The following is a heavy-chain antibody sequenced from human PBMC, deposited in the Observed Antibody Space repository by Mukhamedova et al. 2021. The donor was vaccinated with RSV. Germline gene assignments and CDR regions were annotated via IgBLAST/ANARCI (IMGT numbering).Heavy chain of an antibody. Sequence: SWIRQPPGKGLEWIGEINHSGSTNYNPSLKSRVTISVDTSKNQFSLKLSSVTAADTAVYYCARGVRYYDSSGYLTRYFDYCGQET. D-gene: IGHD3-22*01. CDR2: INHSGST. V-gene: IGHV4-34*01. J-gene: IGHJ4*02. CDR3: ARGVRYYDSSGYLTRYFDY.